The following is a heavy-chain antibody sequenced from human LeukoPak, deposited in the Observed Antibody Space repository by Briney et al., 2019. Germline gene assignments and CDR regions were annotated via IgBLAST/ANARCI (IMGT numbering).Heavy chain of an antibody. CDR3: ARTNYYDSSGYQGAGTYYYGMDV. CDR2: IIPIFGTA. J-gene: IGHJ6*02. Sequence: GSSVKVSCKASGGTFSSYGISWVRQAPGQGLEWMGKIIPIFGTANYGQKFQGRVTITADTSTRTAYMELSSLRSEDTAVYYCARTNYYDSSGYQGAGTYYYGMDVWGQGTTVTVSS. CDR1: GGTFSSYG. D-gene: IGHD3-22*01. V-gene: IGHV1-69*06.